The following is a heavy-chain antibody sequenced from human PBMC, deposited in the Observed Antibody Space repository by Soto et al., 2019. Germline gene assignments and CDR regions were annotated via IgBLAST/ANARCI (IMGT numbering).Heavy chain of an antibody. D-gene: IGHD6-13*01. CDR1: GFNFSSYA. Sequence: GGSLRLSCAASGFNFSSYAMHWVRQAPGKGLEWVAVISYDGGKKYYADSVKGRFTISRDNSKNTLYVEVNSLSAEDTAVYYCAREGQPAAGTTPHNWGQGTLVTVSP. CDR3: AREGQPAAGTTPHN. CDR2: ISYDGGKK. V-gene: IGHV3-30*04. J-gene: IGHJ4*02.